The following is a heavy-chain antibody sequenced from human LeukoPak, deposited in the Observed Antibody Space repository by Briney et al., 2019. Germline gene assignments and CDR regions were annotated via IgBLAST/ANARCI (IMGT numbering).Heavy chain of an antibody. CDR2: INTDSSDI. CDR1: GFTFSRYA. D-gene: IGHD2-2*01. CDR3: ARDTFQPGLIDS. J-gene: IGHJ4*02. V-gene: IGHV3-21*05. Sequence: PGGSLRLSCAASGFTFSRYAMNWVRQAPGKGLEWVSYINTDSSDIHYAGSVKGRFTISRDNARNTLYLQLSSPRAKDSGVYYCARDTFQPGLIDSWGQGTLVTVSS.